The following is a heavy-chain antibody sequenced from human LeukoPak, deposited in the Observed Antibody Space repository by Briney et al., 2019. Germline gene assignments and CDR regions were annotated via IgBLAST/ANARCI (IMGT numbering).Heavy chain of an antibody. J-gene: IGHJ3*02. CDR3: ARLIFGGNAFDI. V-gene: IGHV3-33*01. CDR2: IWYDGSNK. Sequence: GGSLRLSCAASGFTFSSYGMHWVRQAPGKGLEWVAVIWYDGSNKYYADSVKGRYTISRDNAKNSLYLQMNSLRAEDTAVYYCARLIFGGNAFDIWGQGTMVTVSS. CDR1: GFTFSSYG. D-gene: IGHD3-3*01.